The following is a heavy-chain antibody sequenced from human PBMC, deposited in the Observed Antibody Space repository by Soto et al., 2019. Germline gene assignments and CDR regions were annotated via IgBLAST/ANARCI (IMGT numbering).Heavy chain of an antibody. Sequence: ASVKVSCKASGYTFTSYGISWVQQAPGQGLEWMGWISAYNGNTNYAQKLQGRVTMTTDTSTSTAYMELRSLRSDDTAVYYCSRDWDEAAAGWFFYWGQGTLVTVSS. CDR3: SRDWDEAAAGWFFY. CDR2: ISAYNGNT. J-gene: IGHJ4*02. V-gene: IGHV1-18*01. CDR1: GYTFTSYG. D-gene: IGHD6-13*01.